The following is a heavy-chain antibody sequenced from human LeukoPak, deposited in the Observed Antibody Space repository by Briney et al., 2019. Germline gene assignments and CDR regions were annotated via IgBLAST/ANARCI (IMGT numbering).Heavy chain of an antibody. Sequence: GASVKVSCKASGYTFTSYGISWVRQAPGQGLEWMGWISAYNGNTNYAQKLQGRVTMTTDTSTSTAYMELRSLRSDDTAVYYCARGYYYDSSGYRGWFDPWGQGTLVTVSS. CDR2: ISAYNGNT. J-gene: IGHJ5*02. D-gene: IGHD3-22*01. CDR1: GYTFTSYG. V-gene: IGHV1-18*01. CDR3: ARGYYYDSSGYRGWFDP.